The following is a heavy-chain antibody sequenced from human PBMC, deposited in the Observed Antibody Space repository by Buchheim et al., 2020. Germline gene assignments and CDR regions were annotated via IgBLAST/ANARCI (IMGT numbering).Heavy chain of an antibody. CDR2: IRHDGGER. Sequence: EVQLLESGGGLVQPGGSLRLSCAASGFNFGSFWICWVRQAPGKGPEWVSSIRHDGGERWYVYSVKGRFTLSRDDSWKSLFLQMNSLSAADKAVSYCARVHGIFRYFDSWGQGT. CDR1: GFNFGSFW. V-gene: IGHV3-7*01. D-gene: IGHD2/OR15-2a*01. CDR3: ARVHGIFRYFDS. J-gene: IGHJ4*02.